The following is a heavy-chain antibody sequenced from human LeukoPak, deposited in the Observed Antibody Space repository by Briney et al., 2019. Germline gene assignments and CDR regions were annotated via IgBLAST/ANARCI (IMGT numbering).Heavy chain of an antibody. V-gene: IGHV4-59*08. CDR3: ARLKVADSESFDI. CDR1: GGSTDSHF. CDR2: IFYSGST. Sequence: SETLSLTCTVSGGSTDSHFWSWIRQPPGKGLEWIGNIFYSGSTNNNPSLERRLTISQDSSKNQVSLRLTSATAADTAIYYCARLKVADSESFDIWGPGTLVAVSS. J-gene: IGHJ3*02.